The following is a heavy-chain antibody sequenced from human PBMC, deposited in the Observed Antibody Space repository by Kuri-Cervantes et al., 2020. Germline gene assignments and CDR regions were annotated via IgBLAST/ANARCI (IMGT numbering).Heavy chain of an antibody. J-gene: IGHJ3*02. CDR1: GYTFTSYD. CDR3: ARSAARDAFDI. D-gene: IGHD2-2*01. Sequence: ASVKVSCKASGYTFTSYDINWVRQATGQGLEWMGWINPNSGGTNYAQKFQGRVTMTRDTSISTAYMELSRLRSDDTAVYYCARSAARDAFDIWGQGTMVTVSS. CDR2: INPNSGGT. V-gene: IGHV1-2*02.